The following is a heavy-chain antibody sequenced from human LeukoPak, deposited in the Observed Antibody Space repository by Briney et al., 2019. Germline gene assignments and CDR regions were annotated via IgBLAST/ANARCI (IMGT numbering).Heavy chain of an antibody. CDR3: ARAQLELRSGYYYYYYGMDV. CDR1: GGSISSGGYY. Sequence: SQTLSLTCTVSGGSISSGGYYWSWIRQHPGKGLEWIGYIYYSWGTYYNPSLKSRVTISVDTSKSQFSLKLSSVTAADTAVYYCARAQLELRSGYYYYYYGMDVWGQGTTVTVSS. V-gene: IGHV4-31*03. J-gene: IGHJ6*02. CDR2: IYYSWGT. D-gene: IGHD1-7*01.